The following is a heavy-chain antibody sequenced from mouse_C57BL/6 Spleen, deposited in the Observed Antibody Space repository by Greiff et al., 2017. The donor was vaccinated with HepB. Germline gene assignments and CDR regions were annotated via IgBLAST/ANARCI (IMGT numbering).Heavy chain of an antibody. CDR1: GYTFTDYN. CDR3: ASESTTVEDYFDY. CDR2: INPNNGGT. V-gene: IGHV1-22*01. J-gene: IGHJ2*01. D-gene: IGHD1-1*01. Sequence: EVQLQQSGPELVKPGASVKMSCKASGYTFTDYNMHWVQQSHGKSLEWIGYINPNNGGTSYNQKFKGKATLTVNKSSSTAYMELRSLTSEDSAVYYGASESTTVEDYFDYWGQGTTLTVSS.